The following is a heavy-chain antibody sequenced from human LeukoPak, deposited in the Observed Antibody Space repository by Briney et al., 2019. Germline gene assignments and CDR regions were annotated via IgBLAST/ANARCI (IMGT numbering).Heavy chain of an antibody. CDR1: GFTFSSYG. J-gene: IGHJ4*02. V-gene: IGHV3-30*18. CDR2: ISYDGSNK. CDR3: AKDPHLIVVVPAAID. D-gene: IGHD2-2*02. Sequence: GGSLRPSCAASGFTFSSYGMHWVRQAPGKGLEWVAVISYDGSNKYYADSVKGRFTISRDNSKNTLYLQMNSLRAEDTAVYYCAKDPHLIVVVPAAIDWGQGTLVTVSS.